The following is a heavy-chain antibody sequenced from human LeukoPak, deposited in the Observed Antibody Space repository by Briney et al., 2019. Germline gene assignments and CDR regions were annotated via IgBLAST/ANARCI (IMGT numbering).Heavy chain of an antibody. J-gene: IGHJ4*02. CDR1: GFTFSSYT. V-gene: IGHV3-21*01. CDR2: ITISSTYI. Sequence: PGGFLRLSCAASGFTFSSYTMNWVRQAPGKGLEWVSSITISSTYIYYADSVKGRFTISRDNAKNSLYLQMSSLRAEDTAVYYCARNPAYGDYWGQGTLVTVSS. CDR3: ARNPAYGDY. D-gene: IGHD4-17*01.